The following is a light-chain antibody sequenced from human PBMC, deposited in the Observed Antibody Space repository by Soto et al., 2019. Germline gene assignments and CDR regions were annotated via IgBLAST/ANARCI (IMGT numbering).Light chain of an antibody. CDR2: GAS. Sequence: EIVLTQSPGTLSLSPGERATLFCRASQSLSSTYLAWYQQRPGQAPRLLIFGASNSATGIPDRFRGSGSGTDFTLTISRLEPGDFAVYYCQRYGSSSLSFGGGTRVEI. V-gene: IGKV3-20*01. CDR1: QSLSSTY. CDR3: QRYGSSSLS. J-gene: IGKJ4*01.